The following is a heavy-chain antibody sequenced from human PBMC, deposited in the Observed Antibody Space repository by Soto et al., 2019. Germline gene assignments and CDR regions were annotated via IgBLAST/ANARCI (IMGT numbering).Heavy chain of an antibody. J-gene: IGHJ4*02. CDR1: GFTFSSYE. V-gene: IGHV3-48*03. Sequence: GGSLRLSCAASGFTFSSYEMNWVRQAPGKGLEWVSYISSSGSTIYYADSVKGRCTISRDNAKNSLYLQMNSLRAEDKAVYDCARVERFGELLDYWGQGTLVTVSA. D-gene: IGHD3-10*01. CDR2: ISSSGSTI. CDR3: ARVERFGELLDY.